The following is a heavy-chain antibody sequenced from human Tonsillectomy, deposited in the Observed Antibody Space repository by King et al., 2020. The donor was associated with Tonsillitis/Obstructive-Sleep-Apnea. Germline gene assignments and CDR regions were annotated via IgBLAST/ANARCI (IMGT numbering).Heavy chain of an antibody. CDR2: ISGSGGRT. CDR3: AKVRYYYDSSGYYRGYDY. Sequence: VQLVESGGGLVQPGGSLRLSCAASGFTFSTSAMGWVRQAPGKGLEWVSAISGSGGRTYYADSVKGRFTIFRDNSKNKLYLQMNSLRADDTAVYYCAKVRYYYDSSGYYRGYDYWGQGTLVTVSS. J-gene: IGHJ4*02. CDR1: GFTFSTSA. D-gene: IGHD3-22*01. V-gene: IGHV3-23*04.